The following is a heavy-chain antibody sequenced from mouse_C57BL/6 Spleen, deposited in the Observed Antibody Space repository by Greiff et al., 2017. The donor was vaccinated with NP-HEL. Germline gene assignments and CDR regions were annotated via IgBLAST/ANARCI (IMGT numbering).Heavy chain of an antibody. D-gene: IGHD1-1*01. CDR1: GYTFTSYW. CDR2: IYPSDSAT. Sequence: QVQLQQPGAELVRPGSSVKLSCKASGYTFTSYWMDWVKQRPGQGLEWIGNIYPSDSATHYNQKFKDKATLTVDKSSSTAYMQLSSLTSEDSAVYHCARRRIITTVVAGMDYWGQGTSFTVSS. CDR3: ARRRIITTVVAGMDY. J-gene: IGHJ4*01. V-gene: IGHV1-61*01.